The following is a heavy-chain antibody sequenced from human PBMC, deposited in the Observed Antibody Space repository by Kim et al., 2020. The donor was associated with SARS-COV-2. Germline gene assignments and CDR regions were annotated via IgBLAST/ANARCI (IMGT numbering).Heavy chain of an antibody. CDR3: ARVGAQYSGSYYVYYYYGMDV. Sequence: GGSLRLSCAASGFTVSSNYMSWVRQAPGKGLEWVSVIYSGGSTYYADSVKGRFTISRDNSKNTLYLQMNSLRAEDTAVYYCARVGAQYSGSYYVYYYYGMDVWGQGTTVTVSS. V-gene: IGHV3-53*01. J-gene: IGHJ6*02. D-gene: IGHD1-26*01. CDR2: IYSGGST. CDR1: GFTVSSNY.